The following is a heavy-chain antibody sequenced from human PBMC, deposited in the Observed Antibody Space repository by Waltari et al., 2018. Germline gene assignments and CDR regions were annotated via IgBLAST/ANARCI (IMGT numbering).Heavy chain of an antibody. Sequence: QVQLQESGPGLVKPSETLSLTCAVSGYSISSGYSWGWIRQPPGKGLEGIRSIYHSGSTYYNPSLKSRVTISVDTSKNQFSLKLSSVTAADTAVYYCASAAVGAQTYYYDSSGYTPVAYFDYWGQGTLVTVSS. J-gene: IGHJ4*02. CDR2: IYHSGST. CDR1: GYSISSGYS. D-gene: IGHD3-22*01. CDR3: ASAAVGAQTYYYDSSGYTPVAYFDY. V-gene: IGHV4-38-2*01.